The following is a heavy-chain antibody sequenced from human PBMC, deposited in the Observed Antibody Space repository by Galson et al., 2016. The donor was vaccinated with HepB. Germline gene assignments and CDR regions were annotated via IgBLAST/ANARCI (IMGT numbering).Heavy chain of an antibody. CDR3: AYIRGYWAFED. CDR2: ISGSGAGT. J-gene: IGHJ4*02. Sequence: SLRLSCAASGFIFSNYAMSWARQAPGKGLEWVSAISGSGAGTNYADSVRGRVTISRDNSKNTLYLQMNSLTAADTAVYYCAYIRGYWAFEDWSQGTLVTVSS. D-gene: IGHD2-15*01. CDR1: GFIFSNYA. V-gene: IGHV3-23*01.